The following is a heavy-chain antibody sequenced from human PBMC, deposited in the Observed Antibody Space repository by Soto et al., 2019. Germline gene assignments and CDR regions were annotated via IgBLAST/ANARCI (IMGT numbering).Heavy chain of an antibody. CDR1: GFTFSNNW. J-gene: IGHJ4*02. D-gene: IGHD1-1*01. V-gene: IGHV3-7*01. CDR2: INVDGTEK. Sequence: EVQLVDSGGGLVQPGGSLRLSCAASGFTFSNNWMTWVRQAPGKGLEWVANINVDGTEKYYVDSVKGRFTISKDNAKNPLYRKRNSQRVEDPAVYYCARERRYTRRRGLYYFASRGQGTLVTLPS. CDR3: ARERRYTRRRGLYYFAS.